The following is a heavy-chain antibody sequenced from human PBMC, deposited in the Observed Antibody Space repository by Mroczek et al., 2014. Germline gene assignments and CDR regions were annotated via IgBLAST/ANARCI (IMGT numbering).Heavy chain of an antibody. CDR1: GFIFSSYN. V-gene: IGHV3-33*01. J-gene: IGHJ4*02. CDR2: IRHDETDK. CDR3: ARDGRDAAPFSFDN. D-gene: IGHD6-6*01. Sequence: QVQLVQSGGGVVQPETSLRISCAASGFIFSSYNMHWVRQAPGKGLEWVAFIRHDETDKYYADSVRGRFTVSRDNSKNTVYLQMNSLRAEDTAVYHCARDGRDAAPFSFDNWGQGTLV.